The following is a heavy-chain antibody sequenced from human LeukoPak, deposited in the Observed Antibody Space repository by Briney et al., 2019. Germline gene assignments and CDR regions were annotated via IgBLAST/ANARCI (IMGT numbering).Heavy chain of an antibody. CDR3: ERGISGGFDI. J-gene: IGHJ3*02. V-gene: IGHV1-2*06. CDR1: GYIFTAYD. Sequence: GASVKVSCKASGYIFTAYDLHWLRQAPGQGLEWMGRIIPNSGATNYAQNFQGRVTLTRDTSISTAYMELSRLSPDDTAVYYCERGISGGFDIWGQGTMVTVSS. CDR2: IIPNSGAT. D-gene: IGHD2-21*01.